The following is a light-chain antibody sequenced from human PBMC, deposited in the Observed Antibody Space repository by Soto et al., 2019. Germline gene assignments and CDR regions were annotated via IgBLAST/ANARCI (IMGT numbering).Light chain of an antibody. V-gene: IGKV1-39*01. CDR2: GAS. Sequence: DMHITHAPASLSASVGDRVTSTCRASQTISNYLNWYQHKPGKAPKVLIYGASSLQSGVPSRFSGSGSGTEFTLTISSLQPQDFATYYCQNYDSAPWTFGQGTKVDIK. CDR1: QTISNY. CDR3: QNYDSAPWT. J-gene: IGKJ1*01.